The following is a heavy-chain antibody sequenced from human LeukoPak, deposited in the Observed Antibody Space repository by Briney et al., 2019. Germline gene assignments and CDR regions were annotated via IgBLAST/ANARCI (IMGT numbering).Heavy chain of an antibody. CDR3: ARGRYYGSGSYYYYYYYMDV. CDR2: IYSSGNT. CDR1: GGSISSGNYH. Sequence: SETLSLTCTVSGGSISSGNYHWIWIRQPAGKGLEWIGRIYSSGNTNYNPSLKSRVTISVDTSKNQFSLKLSSVTAADTAVYYCARGRYYGSGSYYYYYYYMDVWGKGTTVTVSS. V-gene: IGHV4-61*02. J-gene: IGHJ6*03. D-gene: IGHD3-10*01.